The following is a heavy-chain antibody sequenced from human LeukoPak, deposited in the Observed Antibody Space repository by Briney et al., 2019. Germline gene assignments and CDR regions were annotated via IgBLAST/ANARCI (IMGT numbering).Heavy chain of an antibody. Sequence: SETLSLTCTVSGGSISSGGYYWSWIRQRPGKGLEWIGYIYYSGSTYYNPSLKSRVTISVDTSKNQFSLKLSSVTAADTAVYYCARFDYGEYQHDAFDIWGQGTMVTVSS. CDR1: GGSISSGGYY. D-gene: IGHD4-17*01. CDR2: IYYSGST. CDR3: ARFDYGEYQHDAFDI. J-gene: IGHJ3*02. V-gene: IGHV4-31*03.